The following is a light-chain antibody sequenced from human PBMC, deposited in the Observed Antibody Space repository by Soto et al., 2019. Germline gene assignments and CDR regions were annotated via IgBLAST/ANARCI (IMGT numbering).Light chain of an antibody. V-gene: IGKV1-39*01. CDR3: QQGSSLPFT. CDR1: QIIGSY. CDR2: ITS. J-gene: IGKJ3*01. Sequence: DIQMTQSPSSLSASVGDRVTNTCRASQIIGSYLNWYQQKPGKAPELLIYITSSLKSGVPSRFSGSGSGTDFTLTISSLQPEDFATYYCQQGSSLPFTFRPGTKVDIK.